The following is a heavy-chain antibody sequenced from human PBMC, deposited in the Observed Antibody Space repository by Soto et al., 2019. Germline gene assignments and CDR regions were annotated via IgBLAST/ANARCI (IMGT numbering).Heavy chain of an antibody. CDR2: ISYDGSNK. Sequence: GGSLRLSCAASGFTFSTYGIHWVRQAPGKGLEWVAVISYDGSNKFYADSVKGRLTISRDNSKNTLYLQMNSLRAEDTAVYYCAKGQHCSSTSCYFYYYGVDVWGQGTTVTVSS. CDR3: AKGQHCSSTSCYFYYYGVDV. V-gene: IGHV3-30*18. D-gene: IGHD2-2*01. CDR1: GFTFSTYG. J-gene: IGHJ6*02.